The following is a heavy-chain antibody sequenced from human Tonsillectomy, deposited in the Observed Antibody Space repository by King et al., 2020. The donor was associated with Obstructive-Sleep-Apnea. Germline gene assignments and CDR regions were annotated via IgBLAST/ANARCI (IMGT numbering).Heavy chain of an antibody. V-gene: IGHV4-39*07. J-gene: IGHJ4*02. Sequence: QLQESGPGLVKPSETLSLTCIVSGVSISRTSYYWGWIRQPPGKGLEWIGSIYGSGSTYYSPSLKSRVTMSVDTSRNQFSLKLISVTAADPAVYYCARLPVGGVGYVDYWGPGTLVTVSS. D-gene: IGHD3-16*01. CDR2: IYGSGST. CDR3: ARLPVGGVGYVDY. CDR1: GVSISRTSYY.